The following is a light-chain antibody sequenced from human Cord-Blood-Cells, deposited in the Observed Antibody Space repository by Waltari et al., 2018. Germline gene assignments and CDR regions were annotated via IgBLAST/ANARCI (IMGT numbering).Light chain of an antibody. CDR2: AAS. J-gene: IGKJ2*01. CDR1: QSISSY. V-gene: IGKV1-39*01. CDR3: QQSYSTPET. Sequence: DIQMTQSPSSPSASVADTVTITCPASQSISSYLNRYQHKPGTAPKLLLYAASSLQSGLPPRCSGSGSGTECTLTISSLQPEDCATYYCQQSYSTPETFGQRTRLEIK.